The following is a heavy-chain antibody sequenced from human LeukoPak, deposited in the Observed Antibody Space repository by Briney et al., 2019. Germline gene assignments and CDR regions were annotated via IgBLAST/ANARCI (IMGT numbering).Heavy chain of an antibody. Sequence: PGGSLRLSCAASGFTFSNAWMSWVRQAPGKGLEWVAVISYDGSNKYYADSVKGRFTISRDNSKNTLYLQMNSLRAEDTAVYYCARDRCSSTSCYTLDAWGQGTLATVSS. J-gene: IGHJ4*02. CDR3: ARDRCSSTSCYTLDA. CDR2: ISYDGSNK. V-gene: IGHV3-30*03. D-gene: IGHD2-2*02. CDR1: GFTFSNAW.